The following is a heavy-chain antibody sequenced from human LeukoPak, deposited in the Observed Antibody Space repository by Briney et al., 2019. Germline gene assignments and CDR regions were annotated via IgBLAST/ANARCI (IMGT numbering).Heavy chain of an antibody. CDR3: ARLSCSDAVCPTLPYNHFDP. CDR1: GGSFSGYY. J-gene: IGHJ5*02. D-gene: IGHD2-15*01. V-gene: IGHV4-34*01. Sequence: SETLSLTCAVYGGSFSGYYWSWIRQPPGKGPEWIGSVYYDGVTYYNPSLKSRVTMSLDTSTNRFSLRLSSVTAADTAVYFCARLSCSDAVCPTLPYNHFDPWGQGTLVTVSS. CDR2: VYYDGVT.